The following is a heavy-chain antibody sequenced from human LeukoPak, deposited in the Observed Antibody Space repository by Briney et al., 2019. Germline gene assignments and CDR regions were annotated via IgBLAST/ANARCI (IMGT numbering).Heavy chain of an antibody. CDR3: ARGRWTATETTYYLDY. J-gene: IGHJ4*02. D-gene: IGHD4-17*01. V-gene: IGHV1-3*01. Sequence: GASVKVSCKASGYSSSDYAIQWVRQAPGQRLEWMGWINAGNGKTKYSQNFQGRGTITRDRSASTAYMELSSLRSEDTSIYYCARGRWTATETTYYLDYWGQGTLVTVSS. CDR1: GYSSSDYA. CDR2: INAGNGKT.